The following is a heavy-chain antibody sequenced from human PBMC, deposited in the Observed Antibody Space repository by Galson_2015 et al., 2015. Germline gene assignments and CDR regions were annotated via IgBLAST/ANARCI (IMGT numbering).Heavy chain of an antibody. D-gene: IGHD6-13*01. CDR3: ARHRAAGGGYYYGMDV. CDR1: GYRFSNYW. J-gene: IGHJ6*02. CDR2: INPGDSDT. Sequence: QSGAEVKKAGESLEISCTTSGYRFSNYWIAWERQMPGKGLEWMGIINPGDSDTSYSPSLQGQVTISVDKSMSTAYLQWSSLKASDTAMYYCARHRAAGGGYYYGMDVWGQGTTVTVSS. V-gene: IGHV5-51*01.